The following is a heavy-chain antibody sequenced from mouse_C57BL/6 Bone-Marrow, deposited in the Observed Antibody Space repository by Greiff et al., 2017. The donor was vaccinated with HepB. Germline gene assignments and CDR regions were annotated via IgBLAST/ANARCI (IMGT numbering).Heavy chain of an antibody. CDR1: GYTFTSYW. D-gene: IGHD2-12*01. CDR2: IHPNSGST. CDR3: ARRRKPYSRYFDY. J-gene: IGHJ2*01. Sequence: VQLQQSGAELVKPGASVKLSCKASGYTFTSYWMHWVKQRPGQGLEWIGMIHPNSGSTNYNEKFKSKATLTVDKSSSTAYMQLSSLTSEDSAVYYCARRRKPYSRYFDYWGQGTTLTVSS. V-gene: IGHV1-64*01.